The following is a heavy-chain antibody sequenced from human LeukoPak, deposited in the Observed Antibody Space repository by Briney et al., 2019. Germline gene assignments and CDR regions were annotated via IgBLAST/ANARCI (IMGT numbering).Heavy chain of an antibody. Sequence: SETLSLTCAVYGGSFSGYYWSWIRQPPGKGLEWIGEINHSGSTNYNPSLKSRVTISVDTSKNQFSLKLSSVTAADTAVYYCARLSLRFGEFYYWGQGTLVTVSS. CDR2: INHSGST. CDR1: GGSFSGYY. V-gene: IGHV4-34*01. D-gene: IGHD3-10*01. J-gene: IGHJ4*02. CDR3: ARLSLRFGEFYY.